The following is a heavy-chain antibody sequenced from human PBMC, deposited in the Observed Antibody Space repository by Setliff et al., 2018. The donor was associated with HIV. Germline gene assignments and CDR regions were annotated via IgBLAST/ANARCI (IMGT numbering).Heavy chain of an antibody. V-gene: IGHV4-59*01. CDR1: GGPINNYY. J-gene: IGHJ4*01. CDR3: ARYRSGDSDISLDQ. CDR2: IDYTGRT. Sequence: ASETLSLTCTVSGGPINNYYWGWIRQPPGKGLEWVGFIDYTGRTSYNPSLKSRVTISAATSKSQFSLKLNSLTTADTAVYYCARYRSGDSDISLDQWGHGALVTVSS. D-gene: IGHD3-10*01.